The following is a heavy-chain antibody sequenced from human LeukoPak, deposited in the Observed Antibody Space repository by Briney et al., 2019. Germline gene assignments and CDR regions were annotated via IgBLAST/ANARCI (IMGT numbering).Heavy chain of an antibody. V-gene: IGHV4-61*08. CDR2: IYYSGST. CDR3: ARGSSGFWFDP. Sequence: SETLSLTCTVSGGSISSGGYYWSWIRQHPGKGLEWIGYIYYSGSTNYNPSLKSRVTISVDTSKNQFSLKLSSVTAADTAVYYCARGSSGFWFDPWGQGTLVTVSS. D-gene: IGHD3-22*01. CDR1: GGSISSGGYY. J-gene: IGHJ5*02.